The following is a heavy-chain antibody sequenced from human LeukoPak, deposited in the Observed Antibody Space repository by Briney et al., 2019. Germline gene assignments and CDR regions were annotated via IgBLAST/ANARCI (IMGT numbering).Heavy chain of an antibody. CDR3: ARFLFDY. V-gene: IGHV3-21*01. J-gene: IGHJ4*02. Sequence: GGSLRLSCAASGFTFGSSNMNWVRQAPGKGLEWVSSISRSSTYIYYADSVKGRFTISRDNAKNTLYLQMNSLRAEDTAVYYCARFLFDYWGQGTLVTVSS. CDR1: GFTFGSSN. CDR2: ISRSSTYI.